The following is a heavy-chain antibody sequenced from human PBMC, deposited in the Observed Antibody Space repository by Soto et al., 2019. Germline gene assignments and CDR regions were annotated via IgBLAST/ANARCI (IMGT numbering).Heavy chain of an antibody. CDR3: ATYSSLDY. D-gene: IGHD6-13*01. J-gene: IGHJ4*02. V-gene: IGHV3-53*02. Sequence: EVQLVETGGGLIQPGGSLRLSCAASGFTVSNNYMSWVRQAPGKGLEWVSLIYSGGSTYYADSVKGRFTISRDNSKNTLYLHMNSLRADDTAVYYCATYSSLDYWGQGTLVTVSS. CDR1: GFTVSNNY. CDR2: IYSGGST.